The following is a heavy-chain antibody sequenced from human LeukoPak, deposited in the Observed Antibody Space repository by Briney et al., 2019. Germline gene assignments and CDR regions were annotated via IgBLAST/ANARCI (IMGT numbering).Heavy chain of an antibody. CDR3: ARENAYSSGPYYFDY. Sequence: PSETLSLTCTVSGGSISSGSYYWSWIRQPAGKGLEWIGRIYTSGSTNYNPSLKSRVTISVDTSKNQFSLKLSSVTAADTAVYYCARENAYSSGPYYFDYWGQGTLVTVSS. V-gene: IGHV4-61*02. CDR1: GGSISSGSYY. CDR2: IYTSGST. D-gene: IGHD6-19*01. J-gene: IGHJ4*02.